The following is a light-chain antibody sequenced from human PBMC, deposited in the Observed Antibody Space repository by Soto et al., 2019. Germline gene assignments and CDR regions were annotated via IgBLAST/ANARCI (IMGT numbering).Light chain of an antibody. V-gene: IGKV3-20*01. CDR2: GAS. J-gene: IGKJ1*01. Sequence: ESVLTQSPGTLSLSPGERATLSCRASQSVSSSYLAWYQQKPGQAPRLLIYGASSKATGIPDRFSGSGSGTDFTLTISRPEPEDFAVYYCQQYGSSPWTFGQGTKVEIK. CDR1: QSVSSSY. CDR3: QQYGSSPWT.